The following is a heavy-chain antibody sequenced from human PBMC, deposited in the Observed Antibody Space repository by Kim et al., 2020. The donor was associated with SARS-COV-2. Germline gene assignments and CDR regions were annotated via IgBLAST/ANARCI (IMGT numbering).Heavy chain of an antibody. CDR2: ISSSSYYI. Sequence: GGSLRLSCAASGFTFSSYSMNWVRRAPGKGLEWVSSISSSSYYIYYADSVKGRFTISRDNAKNSLYLQMNSLRAEDTAVYYCARGRYYYDSSGYYHDYYYYYYMDVWGKGTTVTVSS. V-gene: IGHV3-21*01. D-gene: IGHD3-22*01. CDR3: ARGRYYYDSSGYYHDYYYYYYMDV. CDR1: GFTFSSYS. J-gene: IGHJ6*03.